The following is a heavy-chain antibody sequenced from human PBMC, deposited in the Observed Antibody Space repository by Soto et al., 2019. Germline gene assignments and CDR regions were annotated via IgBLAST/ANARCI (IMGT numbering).Heavy chain of an antibody. CDR1: GYTFTSYG. J-gene: IGHJ5*02. CDR2: ISAYNGNT. Sequence: ASVKVSCKASGYTFTSYGISWVRQAPGQGLEWMGWISAYNGNTNYAQKLQGRVTMTTDASTSTAYMELRSLRSDDTAVYYCARDPHEYWTSYWFDPWGQGTLVTVSS. D-gene: IGHD3-3*01. CDR3: ARDPHEYWTSYWFDP. V-gene: IGHV1-18*04.